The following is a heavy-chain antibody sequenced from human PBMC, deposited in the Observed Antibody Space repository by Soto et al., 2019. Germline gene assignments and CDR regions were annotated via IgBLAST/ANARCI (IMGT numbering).Heavy chain of an antibody. V-gene: IGHV4-34*01. J-gene: IGHJ4*02. CDR3: ARTGPYSSGDN. CDR1: GGSFSGYY. Sequence: SETLSLTCAVYGGSFSGYYWSWIRQPPGKGLEWIGEINHSGSTNYNPSLKSRVTISVDTSKNQFSLKLSSVTAADTAVYYCARTGPYSSGDNWGQGTLVTVSS. D-gene: IGHD3-22*01. CDR2: INHSGST.